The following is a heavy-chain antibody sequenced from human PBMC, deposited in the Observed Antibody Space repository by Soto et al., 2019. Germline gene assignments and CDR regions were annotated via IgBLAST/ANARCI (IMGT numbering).Heavy chain of an antibody. V-gene: IGHV4-39*01. CDR3: AHLRDYNNYGWFDP. D-gene: IGHD4-4*01. J-gene: IGHJ5*02. CDR1: GDSISSSPYY. Sequence: QLQLQESGPGLVKPSETLSLTCSVSGDSISSSPYYWAWIRQPPGQALEWIGNVYYSGTSYRNPSLTRRVPLSVDRSKNQFSLHLTSVTAADAAVYYCAHLRDYNNYGWFDPWGPGSLVTVSS. CDR2: VYYSGTS.